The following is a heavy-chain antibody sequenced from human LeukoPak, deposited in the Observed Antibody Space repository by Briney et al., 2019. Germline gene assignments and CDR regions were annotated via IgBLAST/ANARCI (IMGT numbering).Heavy chain of an antibody. J-gene: IGHJ4*02. CDR2: ISGSGDST. Sequence: GGSLRLSCAGSGFPFSNYGMNWVRQAPGKGLEWVSTISGSGDSTYYADSMKGRFTISRDNSKNTLYLQMNSLRAEDTAIYYCAKASRDIPATGPSGYYFDYWGQGTLVTVSS. CDR1: GFPFSNYG. V-gene: IGHV3-23*01. CDR3: AKASRDIPATGPSGYYFDY. D-gene: IGHD6-13*01.